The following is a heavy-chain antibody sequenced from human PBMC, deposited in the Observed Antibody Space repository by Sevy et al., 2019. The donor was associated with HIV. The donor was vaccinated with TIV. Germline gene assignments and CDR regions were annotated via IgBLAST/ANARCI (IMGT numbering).Heavy chain of an antibody. Sequence: SETLSLTCTVSGGSVSSGSYYWSWIRQPPGKGLEWIGYIYYSGSTNYNPSLKSRVTISVDTSKNQFSLKLSSVTAADTAVYYCARDGTVTSSGMHVWGQGTTVTVSS. J-gene: IGHJ6*02. CDR3: ARDGTVTSSGMHV. V-gene: IGHV4-61*01. CDR1: GGSVSSGSYY. D-gene: IGHD4-4*01. CDR2: IYYSGST.